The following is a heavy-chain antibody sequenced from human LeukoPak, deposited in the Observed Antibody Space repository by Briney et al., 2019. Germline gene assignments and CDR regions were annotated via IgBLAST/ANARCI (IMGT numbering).Heavy chain of an antibody. D-gene: IGHD4-23*01. CDR1: GGSISSYY. CDR3: ARLNGGN. Sequence: SETLSLTYTVSGGSISSYYWSWIRQPPGKGLEWLAYVDYSGSTAYNPSLNGRVAISPDTSKNQFSLKLRSVTAADTAVYYCARLNGGNWGPGILVTVSS. V-gene: IGHV4-59*08. CDR2: VDYSGST. J-gene: IGHJ4*02.